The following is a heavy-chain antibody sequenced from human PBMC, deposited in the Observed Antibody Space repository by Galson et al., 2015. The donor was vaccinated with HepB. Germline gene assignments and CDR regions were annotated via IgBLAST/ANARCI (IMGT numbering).Heavy chain of an antibody. J-gene: IGHJ4*02. CDR1: GYSFKNHY. CDR2: INPSTGST. CDR3: ARDSALSGKGDY. D-gene: IGHD2/OR15-2a*01. V-gene: IGHV1-46*02. Sequence: SVKVSCKAFGYSFKNHYMHWVRQAPGQGLEWMGIINPSTGSTEYAQKFQGRVFMTRDASTSTFYMDLRSLKSGDTAVYYCARDSALSGKGDYWGQGTLVTVSS.